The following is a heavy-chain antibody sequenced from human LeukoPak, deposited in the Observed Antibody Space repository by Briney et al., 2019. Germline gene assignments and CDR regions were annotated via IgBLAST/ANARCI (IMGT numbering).Heavy chain of an antibody. V-gene: IGHV3-74*01. Sequence: GGSLRLSCAASGFTFSTYWSHWVRQAPGEGPVWVSRTNPDGSSTDHADPVRGRFVISRDNARNTLYLQMNSLRAEDTAVYYCVRDLVGRDDTWGQGTLVTVSS. CDR3: VRDLVGRDDT. J-gene: IGHJ5*02. CDR1: GFTFSTYW. CDR2: TNPDGSST. D-gene: IGHD1-26*01.